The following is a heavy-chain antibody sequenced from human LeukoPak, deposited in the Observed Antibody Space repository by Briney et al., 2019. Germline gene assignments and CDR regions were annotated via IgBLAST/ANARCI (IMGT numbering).Heavy chain of an antibody. D-gene: IGHD4-23*01. CDR1: GGTFSSYA. V-gene: IGHV1-69*13. CDR3: AKLQEENDYGGNSGGSSDY. Sequence: ASVKVSCKASGGTFSSYAISWVRQAPGQGLEWMGGIIPIFGTANYAQKFQGRVTITADESTSTAYMELSSLRSEDTAVYYCAKLQEENDYGGNSGGSSDYWGQGTLVTVSS. CDR2: IIPIFGTA. J-gene: IGHJ4*02.